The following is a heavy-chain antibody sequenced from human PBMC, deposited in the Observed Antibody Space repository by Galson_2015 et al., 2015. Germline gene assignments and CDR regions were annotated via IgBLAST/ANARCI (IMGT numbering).Heavy chain of an antibody. CDR1: GFTFDDYA. J-gene: IGHJ4*02. CDR2: ISWNSGSI. CDR3: AKGSYSNYVSPDY. D-gene: IGHD4-11*01. V-gene: IGHV3-9*01. Sequence: SLRLSCAASGFTFDDYAMHWVRQAPGKGLEWVSGISWNSGSIGYADSVKGRFTISRDNAKSSLYLQMNSLRAEDTALYYCAKGSYSNYVSPDYWGQGTLVTVSS.